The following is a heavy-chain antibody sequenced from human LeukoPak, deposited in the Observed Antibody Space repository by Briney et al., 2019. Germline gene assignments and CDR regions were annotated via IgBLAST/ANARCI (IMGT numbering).Heavy chain of an antibody. V-gene: IGHV4-59*08. CDR3: ARQVYGYCSSTSCLLLAYYYYYGMDV. Sequence: SETLSLTCTVSGGSISSYYWSWIRQPPGKGLEWIGYIYYSGSTNYNPSLKSRVTISVDTSKNQFSLKLSSVTAADTAVYYCARQVYGYCSSTSCLLLAYYYYYGMDVWGQGTTVTVSS. J-gene: IGHJ6*02. D-gene: IGHD2-2*01. CDR1: GGSISSYY. CDR2: IYYSGST.